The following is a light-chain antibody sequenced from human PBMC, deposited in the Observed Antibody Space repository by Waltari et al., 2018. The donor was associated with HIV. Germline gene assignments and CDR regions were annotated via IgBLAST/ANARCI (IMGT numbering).Light chain of an antibody. J-gene: IGLJ2*01. V-gene: IGLV2-23*01. Sequence: QSALTQPASVSGSPGQSITISCTGTRSDLGSHNLVSWYQQHPGKAPYLIIYEGTKTPSGISNRFSVSRSGNTASLTISGLQADDEADYFCWSYAGSTPYVLLGGGTKLTVL. CDR2: EGT. CDR3: WSYAGSTPYVL. CDR1: RSDLGSHNL.